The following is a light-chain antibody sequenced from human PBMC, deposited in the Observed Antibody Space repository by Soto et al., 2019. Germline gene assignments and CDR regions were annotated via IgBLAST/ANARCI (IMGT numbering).Light chain of an antibody. CDR3: HQYGSSAWT. V-gene: IGKV3-20*01. CDR1: QSVSSSY. Sequence: EIVLTQSPGTLSLSPGYRATLSCRASQSVSSSYLAWYKQKLGQAPRIXSYGASSRATGIPDRFSGSGSGTDFTLTISRLEPEDFEVYYCHQYGSSAWTFGQGTKVDIK. J-gene: IGKJ1*01. CDR2: GAS.